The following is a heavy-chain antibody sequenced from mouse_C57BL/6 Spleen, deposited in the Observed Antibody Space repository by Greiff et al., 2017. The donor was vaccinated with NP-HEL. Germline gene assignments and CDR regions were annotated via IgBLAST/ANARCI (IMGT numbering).Heavy chain of an antibody. J-gene: IGHJ4*01. CDR2: ISYDGSN. CDR3: ARDRGYYYAMDY. V-gene: IGHV3-6*01. Sequence: VQLKESGPGLVKPSQSLSLTCSVTGYSITSGYYWNWIRQFPGNKLEWMGYISYDGSNNYNPSLKNRISITSDTSKNQFFLKLNSVTTEDTATYYCARDRGYYYAMDYWGQGTSVTVSS. CDR1: GYSITSGYY.